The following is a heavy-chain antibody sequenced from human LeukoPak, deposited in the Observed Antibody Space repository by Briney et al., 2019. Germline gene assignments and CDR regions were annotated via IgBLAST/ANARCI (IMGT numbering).Heavy chain of an antibody. J-gene: IGHJ4*02. D-gene: IGHD3-22*01. CDR3: AKDRPNYYGSNGHYYKLNGDC. CDR1: GFTFSTYN. V-gene: IGHV3-21*01. CDR2: ISGGSSYI. Sequence: GGSLRLSCAASGFTFSTYNINWVRQAPGKGLEWVSSISGGSSYIYYADSVKGRFTISRDNARNSLYLQMNSLRAEDTAVYYCAKDRPNYYGSNGHYYKLNGDCWGQGTLVTVSS.